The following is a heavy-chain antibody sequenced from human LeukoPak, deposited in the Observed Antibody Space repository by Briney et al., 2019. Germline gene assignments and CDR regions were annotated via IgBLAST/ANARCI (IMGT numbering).Heavy chain of an antibody. CDR2: ISSSSSTI. CDR1: GFTFSSYS. D-gene: IGHD4-17*01. V-gene: IGHV3-48*02. J-gene: IGHJ4*02. CDR3: ARDPTVTMWMAGYYFDY. Sequence: PGGSLRLSCAASGFTFSSYSMNWVRQAPGKGREGVSYISSSSSTIYYAGSVKGRFTISRDNAKNSLYLQMNSLRDEDTAVYYCARDPTVTMWMAGYYFDYWGQGTLVTVSS.